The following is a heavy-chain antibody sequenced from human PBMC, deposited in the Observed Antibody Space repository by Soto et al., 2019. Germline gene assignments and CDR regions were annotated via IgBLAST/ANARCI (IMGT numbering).Heavy chain of an antibody. Sequence: QLQLQESGPGLVKPSETLSLTCNVSGGSIRSSPYYWGWIRQPPGKGLEWIGSIFYSGNTYYNPSHKSRVTMSVDTSKNQFSLKLKSVTAADTAVYYCASQGIAVAVRPYYYYYMDVWGKGTTVTVSS. V-gene: IGHV4-39*01. CDR2: IFYSGNT. CDR3: ASQGIAVAVRPYYYYYMDV. J-gene: IGHJ6*03. D-gene: IGHD6-19*01. CDR1: GGSIRSSPYY.